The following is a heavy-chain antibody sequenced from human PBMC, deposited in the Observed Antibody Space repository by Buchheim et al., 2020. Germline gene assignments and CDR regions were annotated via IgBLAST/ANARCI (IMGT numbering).Heavy chain of an antibody. CDR1: GFTFSSYS. CDR3: ARDRAYYDSSGYYDY. CDR2: ISSSSSYI. J-gene: IGHJ4*02. Sequence: EVQLVESGGGLVKPGGSLRLSCAASGFTFSSYSMNWVRQAPGKGLEWVSSISSSSSYIYYADSVKGRFTISRDNDKNSLSMQMNSLRAEDTAVYYCARDRAYYDSSGYYDYWGQGTL. V-gene: IGHV3-21*01. D-gene: IGHD3-22*01.